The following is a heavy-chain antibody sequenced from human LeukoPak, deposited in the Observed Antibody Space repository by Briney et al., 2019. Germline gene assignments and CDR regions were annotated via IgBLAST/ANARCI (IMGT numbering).Heavy chain of an antibody. CDR1: GFTFSNAW. Sequence: GGSLRLSCAASGFTFSNAWMSWVRQAPGKGLEWVGRIKSKTDGGTTDYAAPVKGRFTISRDDSKNTLYLQMNSLRAEDTAVYYCARVPGWYSPPFDYWGQGTLVTVSS. D-gene: IGHD6-19*01. V-gene: IGHV3-15*01. J-gene: IGHJ4*02. CDR3: ARVPGWYSPPFDY. CDR2: IKSKTDGGTT.